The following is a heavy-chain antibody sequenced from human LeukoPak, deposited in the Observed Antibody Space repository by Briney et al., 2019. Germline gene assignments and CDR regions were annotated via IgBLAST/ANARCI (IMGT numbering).Heavy chain of an antibody. V-gene: IGHV4-59*01. CDR2: IYYSGST. J-gene: IGHJ5*02. Sequence: KPSETLSLTCTVSGGSISSYYWSWIRQPPGKGLEWIGYIYYSGSTNYNPSLKSRVTISVDTSKNQFSLKLSSVTAADTAVYYCARDRAVAGTFDTWGQGTLVTVSS. CDR1: GGSISSYY. CDR3: ARDRAVAGTFDT. D-gene: IGHD6-19*01.